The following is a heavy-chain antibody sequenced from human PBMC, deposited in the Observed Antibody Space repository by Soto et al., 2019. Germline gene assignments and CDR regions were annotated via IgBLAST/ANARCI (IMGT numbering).Heavy chain of an antibody. J-gene: IGHJ4*02. CDR3: ARRPYGDYGDYFDY. CDR2: IKQDGSEK. V-gene: IGHV3-7*01. D-gene: IGHD4-17*01. CDR1: GFTFSSFW. Sequence: GGSLRLSCAASGFTFSSFWMSWVRQAPGKGLEWVANIKQDGSEKYYADSVKGRFTISRDNAKNSLYLQMNSLRAEDTAVYYCARRPYGDYGDYFDYWGQGTLVTVSS.